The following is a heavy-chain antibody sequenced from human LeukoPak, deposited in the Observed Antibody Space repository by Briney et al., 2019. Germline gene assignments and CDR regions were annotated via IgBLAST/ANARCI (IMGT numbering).Heavy chain of an antibody. CDR3: ARETGDVLLEAFDI. CDR2: IGTVGDT. V-gene: IGHV3-13*04. Sequence: PGGSLRLSCAASGFTFSGYDFHWVRQATGRGLEWVSAIGTVGDTHYLDSVKGRFTISRENAKNSLYLQMNSLRAGDTAVYYCARETGDVLLEAFDIWGQGTMVTVSS. D-gene: IGHD3-10*01. CDR1: GFTFSGYD. J-gene: IGHJ3*02.